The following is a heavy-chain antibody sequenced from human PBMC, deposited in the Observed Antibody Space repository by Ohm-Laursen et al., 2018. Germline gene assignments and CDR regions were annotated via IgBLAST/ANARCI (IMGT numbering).Heavy chain of an antibody. Sequence: SLRLSCAASGFTFSSYWMTWVRQASGKGLEWVANIKEDGSVKQYVDSVKGRFTISRDNAKNTLYLQMNSLRAEDTAVYYCAREELESSGWADWGQVTLVTVSS. CDR3: AREELESSGWAD. J-gene: IGHJ4*02. CDR1: GFTFSSYW. D-gene: IGHD6-19*01. CDR2: IKEDGSVK. V-gene: IGHV3-7*01.